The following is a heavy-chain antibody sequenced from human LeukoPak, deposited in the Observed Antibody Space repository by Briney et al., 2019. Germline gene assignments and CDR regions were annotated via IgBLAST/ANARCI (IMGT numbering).Heavy chain of an antibody. J-gene: IGHJ5*02. CDR3: AKTLDDGYNPA. D-gene: IGHD5-24*01. Sequence: SSETLSLTCTVSGGSISGYYWSWVQQPPGKGLEWIGYVHYIGTTKYNPSLKSRVTISVDTSKNQFSLKLNSVTAADTAVYYCAKTLDDGYNPAWGQGALVTVSS. CDR2: VHYIGTT. CDR1: GGSISGYY. V-gene: IGHV4-59*01.